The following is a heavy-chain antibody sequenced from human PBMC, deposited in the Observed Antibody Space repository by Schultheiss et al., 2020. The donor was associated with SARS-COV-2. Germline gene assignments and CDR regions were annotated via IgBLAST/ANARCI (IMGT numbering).Heavy chain of an antibody. D-gene: IGHD3-22*01. CDR3: ARSGYYHGLAMDV. J-gene: IGHJ6*02. CDR1: GGSIRSGTYC. V-gene: IGHV4-61*02. Sequence: SETLSLTCTVSGGSIRSGTYCWSWVRQPAGQGLEWIGRIYPSGSTNYNPSLKNRVTMSLDTSKNQFSLKLSSVTAADTAVYYCARSGYYHGLAMDVWGQGRTVTVSS. CDR2: IYPSGST.